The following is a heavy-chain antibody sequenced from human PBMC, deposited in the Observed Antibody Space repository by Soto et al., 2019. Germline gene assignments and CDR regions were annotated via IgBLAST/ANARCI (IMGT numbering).Heavy chain of an antibody. Sequence: GASVKVSCKASGYTFTSYGISWVRQAPGQGLEWMGWISAYNGNTNYAQKLQGRVTMTTDTSTSTAYMELRSLRSDDTAVYYCARDGYILVREVWGSYRHFDYWGQGTLVTVSS. CDR3: ARDGYILVREVWGSYRHFDY. J-gene: IGHJ4*02. V-gene: IGHV1-18*04. CDR1: GYTFTSYG. D-gene: IGHD3-16*02. CDR2: ISAYNGNT.